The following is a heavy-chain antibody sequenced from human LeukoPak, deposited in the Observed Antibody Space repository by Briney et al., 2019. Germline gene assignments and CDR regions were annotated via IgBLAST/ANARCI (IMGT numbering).Heavy chain of an antibody. J-gene: IGHJ4*02. D-gene: IGHD4-11*01. Sequence: PGGSLRLSCAVSGFTFSRYWMSLVRQAPGKGLEWVANIKEDGSEKYYVDSMKGRFTISRDNAKNSLYLQMNSLRAEDTAVYYCARNTVTIDYWGQGTLVTVSS. CDR2: IKEDGSEK. V-gene: IGHV3-7*01. CDR1: GFTFSRYW. CDR3: ARNTVTIDY.